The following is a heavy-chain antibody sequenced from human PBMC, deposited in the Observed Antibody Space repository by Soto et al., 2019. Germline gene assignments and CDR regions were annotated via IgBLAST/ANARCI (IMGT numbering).Heavy chain of an antibody. CDR1: GFTFSSYG. CDR2: ISYDGSNK. J-gene: IGHJ4*02. D-gene: IGHD6-19*01. Sequence: GGSLRLSCAASGFTFSSYGMNWVRQAPGKGLEWVAVISYDGSNKYYADSVKGRFTISRDNSKNTLYLQMNSLRAEDTAVCYCAKAPGYRYSSGWHVVWGQGTLVTVS. CDR3: AKAPGYRYSSGWHVV. V-gene: IGHV3-30*18.